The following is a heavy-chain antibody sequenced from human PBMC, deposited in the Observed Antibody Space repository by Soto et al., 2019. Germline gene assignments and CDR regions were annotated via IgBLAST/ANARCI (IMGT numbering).Heavy chain of an antibody. J-gene: IGHJ4*02. CDR3: AKDKGRGYSYGYYFDY. V-gene: IGHV3-23*01. CDR1: GFTFSSYA. D-gene: IGHD5-18*01. CDR2: ISGSGGST. Sequence: LRLSCAASGFTFSSYAMSWVRQAPGKGLEWVSAISGSGGSTYYADSVKGRFTISRDNSKNTLYLQMNSLRAEDTAVYYCAKDKGRGYSYGYYFDYWGQGTLVTVSS.